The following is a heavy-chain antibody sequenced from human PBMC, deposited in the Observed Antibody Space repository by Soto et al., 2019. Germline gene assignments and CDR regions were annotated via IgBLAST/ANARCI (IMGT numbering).Heavy chain of an antibody. V-gene: IGHV3-30*18. D-gene: IGHD6-13*01. CDR2: ISYDGSNK. CDR3: AKEFPSSSWSGSWYYYYGMDV. Sequence: QVQLVESGGGVVQPGRSLRLSCAASGFTFSSYGMHWVRQAPGKGLEWVAVISYDGSNKYYADSVKGRFTISRDNSKNTLYLPMNSLSAEDTAVYYCAKEFPSSSWSGSWYYYYGMDVWGQGTTVTVSS. J-gene: IGHJ6*02. CDR1: GFTFSSYG.